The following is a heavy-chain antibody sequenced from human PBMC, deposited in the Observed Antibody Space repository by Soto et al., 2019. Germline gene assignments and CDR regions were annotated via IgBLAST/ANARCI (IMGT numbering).Heavy chain of an antibody. D-gene: IGHD2-15*01. CDR1: GFTFSTYA. Sequence: GGSLRLSCAASGFTFSTYAMTWVRQAPGKGLEWVSAISGSGGSTYYADSVKGRFTISRGNSKNTLYLQMNSLRAEDTAVYYCAKDRVVVYVWGQGTTVTVSS. J-gene: IGHJ6*02. CDR2: ISGSGGST. CDR3: AKDRVVVYV. V-gene: IGHV3-23*01.